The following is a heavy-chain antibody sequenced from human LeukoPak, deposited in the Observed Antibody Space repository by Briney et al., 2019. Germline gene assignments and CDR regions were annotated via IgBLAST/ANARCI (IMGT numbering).Heavy chain of an antibody. Sequence: ASVKVSCKASGGTFSSYAISWVRQAPGQGLEWVGGIIPIFGTANYAQKFQGRVTITTDESTSTAYMELSSMRSEDTAVYYCGRDPGQYSYASYWGQGTLVTVSS. CDR3: GRDPGQYSYASY. CDR1: GGTFSSYA. V-gene: IGHV1-69*05. CDR2: IIPIFGTA. J-gene: IGHJ4*02. D-gene: IGHD5-18*01.